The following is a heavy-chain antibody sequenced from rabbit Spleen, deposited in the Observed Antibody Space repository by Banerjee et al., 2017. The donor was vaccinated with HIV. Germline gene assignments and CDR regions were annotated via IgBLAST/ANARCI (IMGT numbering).Heavy chain of an antibody. CDR2: IDPIFGGT. J-gene: IGHJ2*01. Sequence: QEQLEESGGGLVQPGGSLTLSCKASGFDFSRFGVSWVRQAPGKGLEWIGYIDPIFGGTYYASWVNGRFTISRHNAQNTLFLQMTSLTAADTATYFCARNYVNAFDPWGQGTLVTVS. V-gene: IGHV1S47*01. CDR3: ARNYVNAFDP. CDR1: GFDFSRFG. D-gene: IGHD1-1*01.